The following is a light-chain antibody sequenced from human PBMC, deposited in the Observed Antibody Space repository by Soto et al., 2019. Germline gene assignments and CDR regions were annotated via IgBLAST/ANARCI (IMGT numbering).Light chain of an antibody. CDR2: DAS. CDR1: QSVSSY. CDR3: QQRSNWPYT. Sequence: EIVWTQSPATLSLSPGERATLSCRASQSVSSYLAWDQQKPGQAPRLLIYDASNRATGIPARFSGSGSGTDFTLTISSLEPEDFAVYYCQQRSNWPYTFGQGTKLEIK. V-gene: IGKV3-11*01. J-gene: IGKJ2*01.